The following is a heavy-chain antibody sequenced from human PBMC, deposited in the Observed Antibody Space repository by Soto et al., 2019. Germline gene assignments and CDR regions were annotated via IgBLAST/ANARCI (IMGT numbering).Heavy chain of an antibody. J-gene: IGHJ4*02. CDR1: GFTFSNAW. CDR2: IKSKTDGGTT. CDR3: TTDYYDSSGPFDY. V-gene: IGHV3-15*01. D-gene: IGHD3-22*01. Sequence: GGSLRLSCAASGFTFSNAWMSWVRQAPGKGLEWVGRIKSKTDGGTTDYAAPVKGRFTISRDDSKNTLYLQMNSLKTEDTAVYYCTTDYYDSSGPFDYWGQGTLVTVSS.